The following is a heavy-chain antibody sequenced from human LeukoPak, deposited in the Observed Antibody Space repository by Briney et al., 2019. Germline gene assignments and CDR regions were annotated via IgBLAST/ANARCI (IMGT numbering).Heavy chain of an antibody. V-gene: IGHV4-61*01. CDR1: GGSISSGSYY. CDR2: IYYSGST. D-gene: IGHD1-26*01. J-gene: IGHJ4*02. CDR3: ARATVGATTN. Sequence: SETLSLTCTVSGGSISSGSYYWGWIRQPPGKGLEWIGYIYYSGSTNYNPSLKSRVTILVDTSKNQFSLKLSSVTAADTAVYYCARATVGATTNWGQGTLVTVSS.